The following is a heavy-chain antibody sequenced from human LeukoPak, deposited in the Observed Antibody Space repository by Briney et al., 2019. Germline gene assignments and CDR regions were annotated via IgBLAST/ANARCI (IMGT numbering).Heavy chain of an antibody. J-gene: IGHJ4*02. V-gene: IGHV1-24*01. CDR3: ATEGAVAGPFDY. CDR2: FDPEDGET. Sequence: GASVKVSCKVSGYTLTELSMHWVRQAPGKGLEWMGGFDPEDGETIYAQKFQGRVTMTEGTSTDTAYMELSSLRSEDTAVYYCATEGAVAGPFDYWGQGTLVTVSS. D-gene: IGHD6-19*01. CDR1: GYTLTELS.